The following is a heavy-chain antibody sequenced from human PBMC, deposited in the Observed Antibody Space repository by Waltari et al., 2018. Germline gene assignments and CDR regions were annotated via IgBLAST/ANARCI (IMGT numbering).Heavy chain of an antibody. Sequence: QVQLVQSGAEVKKPGASVKVSCKVSGYTLTELSMHWVRQATGKGLEWMGGFDPEYGETIYAQKFQGRVTMTEDTSTDTADSELSSLRSEDTAVYYCATRFDILTGYWSFDIWGQGTIVTVSS. D-gene: IGHD3-9*01. J-gene: IGHJ3*02. CDR3: ATRFDILTGYWSFDI. V-gene: IGHV1-24*01. CDR2: FDPEYGET. CDR1: GYTLTELS.